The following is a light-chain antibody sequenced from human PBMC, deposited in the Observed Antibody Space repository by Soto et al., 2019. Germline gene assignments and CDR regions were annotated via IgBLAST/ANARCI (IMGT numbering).Light chain of an antibody. CDR2: DVN. Sequence: QSALTQPPSVSGSPGQSVSISCTGTNTDVGGYDYVSWYQQYPGKPPKLIISDVNKRASGVPDRFSGSKSGVTASLTISGLQADDEADYFCGSYAGRSTLVVFGGGTKVTVL. CDR3: GSYAGRSTLVV. J-gene: IGLJ2*01. CDR1: NTDVGGYDY. V-gene: IGLV2-11*01.